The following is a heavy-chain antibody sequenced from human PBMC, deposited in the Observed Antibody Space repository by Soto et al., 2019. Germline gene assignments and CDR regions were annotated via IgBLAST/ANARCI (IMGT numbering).Heavy chain of an antibody. J-gene: IGHJ4*02. CDR3: AKDTLREILTNYFPVDY. CDR2: ISGSGGST. CDR1: GFTFSSYA. V-gene: IGHV3-23*01. D-gene: IGHD3-9*01. Sequence: GGSLRLSCAASGFTFSSYAMSWVRQAPGKGLEWVSAISGSGGSTYYADSVKGRFTISRDNSNNTAYLQMSSLRHEDSAVYYCAKDTLREILTNYFPVDYWGQGALVTVSS.